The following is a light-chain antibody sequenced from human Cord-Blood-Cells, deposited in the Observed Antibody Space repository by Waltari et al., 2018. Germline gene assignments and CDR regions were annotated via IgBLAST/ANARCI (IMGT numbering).Light chain of an antibody. CDR1: SSDVGGYNY. CDR2: EVS. J-gene: IGLJ1*01. CDR3: SSYTSSSTQV. Sequence: QSALTQPASVSGSPGQSITISCTGTSSDVGGYNYVSCYQQHPGKPPKLMIYEVSHRPSGVSNRFSGSKSGNTASLTISGLQAEDEADYYCSSYTSSSTQVFGTGTKVTVL. V-gene: IGLV2-14*01.